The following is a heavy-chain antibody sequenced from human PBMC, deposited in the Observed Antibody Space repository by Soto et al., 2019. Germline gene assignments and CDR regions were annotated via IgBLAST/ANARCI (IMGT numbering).Heavy chain of an antibody. V-gene: IGHV4-39*01. CDR3: ASIAAAGTYYYYYGMDV. J-gene: IGHJ6*02. CDR2: IYYSGST. Sequence: PSETLSRTCTVSGGSISSSSYYWGWIRQPPGKGLEWIGSIYYSGSTYYNPSLKSRVTISVDTSKNQFSLKLSSVTAADTAVYYCASIAAAGTYYYYYGMDVWGQGTTVTVSS. CDR1: GGSISSSSYY. D-gene: IGHD6-13*01.